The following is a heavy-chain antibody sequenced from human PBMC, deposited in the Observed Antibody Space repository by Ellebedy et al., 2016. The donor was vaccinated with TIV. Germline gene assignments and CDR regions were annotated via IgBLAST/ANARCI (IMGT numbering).Heavy chain of an antibody. Sequence: GESLKISCAASGFSFRSYWMTWVRQAPGKGLEWVANMRQDGGDKYYVDSVKGRFTISRDNAKNSLYLQMNSLRAEDTAVYYCATDGSYGDYRSPTHAFEIWGQGTMVTVSS. CDR1: GFSFRSYW. V-gene: IGHV3-7*01. CDR3: ATDGSYGDYRSPTHAFEI. D-gene: IGHD4-17*01. J-gene: IGHJ3*02. CDR2: MRQDGGDK.